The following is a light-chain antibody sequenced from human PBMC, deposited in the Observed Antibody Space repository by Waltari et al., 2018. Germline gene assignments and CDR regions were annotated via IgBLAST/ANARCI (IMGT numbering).Light chain of an antibody. CDR1: TTDLGTYVY. CDR2: DVT. J-gene: IGLJ2*01. V-gene: IGLV2-14*03. CDR3: SSYATASALMV. Sequence: QSALTQPASVSGSLGQSVTISCTGSTTDLGTYVYVPWYQQHPGKAPKLIIFDVTNRPSGISTRFSGSKSGDTASLTISALQAEDEADYHCSSYATASALMVFGGGTRLTVL.